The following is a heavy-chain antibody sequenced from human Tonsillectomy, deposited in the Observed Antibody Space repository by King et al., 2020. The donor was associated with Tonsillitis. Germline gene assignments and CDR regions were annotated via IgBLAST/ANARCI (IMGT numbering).Heavy chain of an antibody. V-gene: IGHV1-69*04. J-gene: IGHJ4*02. CDR1: GGTFSSYA. Sequence: QLVQSGAEVKKPGSSVKVSCKASGGTFSSYAISWVRQAPGQGLEWMGRIIPILCIANYAQKFQGRVTITADKSTSTAYMELSSLRSEDTAVYYCARDDYYYDSSGYYGALLDYWGQGTLVTVSS. CDR3: ARDDYYYDSSGYYGALLDY. D-gene: IGHD3-22*01. CDR2: IIPILCIA.